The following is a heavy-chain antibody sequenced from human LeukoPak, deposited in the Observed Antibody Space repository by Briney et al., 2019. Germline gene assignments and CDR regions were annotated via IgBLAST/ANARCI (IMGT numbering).Heavy chain of an antibody. Sequence: GGSLRLSCAASGFTFSSYWMHWVRQAPGKGLVWVSRINSDGSSTSYADSVKGRFTISRDNAKNTLYLQMNSLRAEDTAVYYCGRESTAYYYGSGNLDYWGQGTLVTVSS. V-gene: IGHV3-74*01. D-gene: IGHD3-10*01. CDR3: GRESTAYYYGSGNLDY. CDR2: INSDGSST. CDR1: GFTFSSYW. J-gene: IGHJ4*02.